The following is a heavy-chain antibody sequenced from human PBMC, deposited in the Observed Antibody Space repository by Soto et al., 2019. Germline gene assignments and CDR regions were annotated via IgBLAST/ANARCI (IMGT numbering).Heavy chain of an antibody. J-gene: IGHJ6*02. CDR1: GFSFSYYG. CDR3: ARAFSWNYGGGMDV. Sequence: QVPLVESGGGVVQPGRSLRLSCAASGFSFSYYGMHWVRQAPGKGLEWVAIIWYDGSSKYYADSVKGRFTISKDNSKNTLYLQMNSLRAEDTAVYYCARAFSWNYGGGMDVWGQGTTVTVSS. D-gene: IGHD1-7*01. V-gene: IGHV3-33*01. CDR2: IWYDGSSK.